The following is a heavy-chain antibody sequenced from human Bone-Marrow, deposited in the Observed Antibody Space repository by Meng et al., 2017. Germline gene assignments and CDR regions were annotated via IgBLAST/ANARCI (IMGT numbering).Heavy chain of an antibody. V-gene: IGHV1-69*05. J-gene: IGHJ6*02. D-gene: IGHD3-16*02. Sequence: SVKVSCKASGGTFSSYAISWVRQAPGQGLEWMGGIIPIFGTANYAQKFQGRVTITRNTSISTAYMELSSLRSEDTAVYYCARGSHSYDYVWGSYPTAGDYYYGMDVWGQGTTVTVSS. CDR3: ARGSHSYDYVWGSYPTAGDYYYGMDV. CDR2: IIPIFGTA. CDR1: GGTFSSYA.